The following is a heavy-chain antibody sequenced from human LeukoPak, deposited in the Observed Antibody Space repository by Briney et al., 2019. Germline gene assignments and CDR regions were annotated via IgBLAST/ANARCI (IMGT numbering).Heavy chain of an antibody. CDR1: GFTFSSYW. V-gene: IGHV3-7*01. Sequence: PGGSLRLSCAASGFTFSSYWMSWVRQAPGKGLEWVANIKQDGSEKYYVYPVKGRFTISRDNAKNSLYLQMNSLRAEDTAVYYCARVAIRITGTTGWFDPWGQGTLVTVSS. CDR2: IKQDGSEK. D-gene: IGHD1-20*01. CDR3: ARVAIRITGTTGWFDP. J-gene: IGHJ5*02.